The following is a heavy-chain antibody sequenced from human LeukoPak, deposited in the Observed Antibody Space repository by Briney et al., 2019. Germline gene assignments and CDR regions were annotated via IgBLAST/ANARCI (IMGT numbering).Heavy chain of an antibody. D-gene: IGHD6-19*01. CDR1: GFSLNYYA. J-gene: IGHJ4*02. Sequence: GGSLRLSCAASGFSLNYYAMHWVRQAPGKGLEWVAVISYDGRNEYYADSVKGRFTISRDNSENTLFLQMNSLKPEDTAVYYCAKVQATLTVAGTGLDYWGQGTLVTVTS. CDR3: AKVQATLTVAGTGLDY. V-gene: IGHV3-30*18. CDR2: ISYDGRNE.